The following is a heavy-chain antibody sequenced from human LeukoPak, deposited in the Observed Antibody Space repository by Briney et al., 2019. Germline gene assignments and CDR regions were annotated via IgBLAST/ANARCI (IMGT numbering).Heavy chain of an antibody. CDR3: ARDSGSYYTDPFDY. J-gene: IGHJ4*02. D-gene: IGHD1-26*01. CDR2: INEDGSEK. CDR1: GFTFSLHW. Sequence: QPGGSLRLSCAVSGFTFSLHWMSWVRQAPGKGLEWVANINEDGSEKYYVDSVRGRFTVSRGNAKNSLYLQMNSLRAEDTAVYYCARDSGSYYTDPFDYWGQGTLVTVSS. V-gene: IGHV3-7*01.